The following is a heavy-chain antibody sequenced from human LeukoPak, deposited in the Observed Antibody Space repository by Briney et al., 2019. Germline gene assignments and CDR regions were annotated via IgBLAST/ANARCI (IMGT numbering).Heavy chain of an antibody. D-gene: IGHD6-19*01. CDR1: GYTPTELS. V-gene: IGHV1-24*01. CDR3: ATAHSSGWYPVGWFDP. CDR2: FDPEDGET. J-gene: IGHJ5*02. Sequence: ASVKVSCKVSGYTPTELSMHWVRQAPGKGLEWMGGFDPEDGETIYAQKFQGRVTMTEDTSTDTAYMELSSLRSEDTAVYYCATAHSSGWYPVGWFDPWGQGTLVTVSS.